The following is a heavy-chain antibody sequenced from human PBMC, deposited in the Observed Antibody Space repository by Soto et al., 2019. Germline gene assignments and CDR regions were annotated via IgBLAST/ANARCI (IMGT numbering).Heavy chain of an antibody. D-gene: IGHD3-22*01. J-gene: IGHJ3*02. CDR2: IIPIFGTA. V-gene: IGHV1-69*06. CDR3: ARVETTAWEYYYDSSGYPALDAFDI. CDR1: GGTFSSYA. Sequence: ASVKVSCKASGGTFSSYAISWVRQAPGQGLEWMGGIIPIFGTANYAQKFQGRVTITADKSTSTAYMELSSLRSEDTAVYYCARVETTAWEYYYDSSGYPALDAFDIWGQETMVTVSS.